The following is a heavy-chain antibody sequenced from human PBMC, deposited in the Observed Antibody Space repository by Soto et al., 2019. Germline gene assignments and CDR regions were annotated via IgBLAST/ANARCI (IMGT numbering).Heavy chain of an antibody. CDR3: ARCLHCSNGGRFDP. Sequence: QVQLQESGPGLVTPSGTLSLTCSVSGVSISRSNWWTWVRQAPGKELEWIGELYPSGGTTYNPSLQNRVTISVDYSKNHLSLTLTSVTAADTAVYYCARCLHCSNGGRFDPWGQGALVTVSS. CDR2: LYPSGGT. J-gene: IGHJ5*02. CDR1: GVSISRSNW. D-gene: IGHD2-8*01. V-gene: IGHV4-4*02.